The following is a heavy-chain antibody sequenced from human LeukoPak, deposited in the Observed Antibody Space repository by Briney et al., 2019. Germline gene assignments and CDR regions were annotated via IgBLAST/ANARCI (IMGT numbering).Heavy chain of an antibody. V-gene: IGHV1-2*02. D-gene: IGHD3-10*01. CDR1: GYTFTGYY. CDR2: SNPNSGGK. Sequence: ASVEVSCKASGYTFTGYYMHWVRQAPGQGFEWIGWSNPNSGGKNYAQKSQGRVTMTRDMSISTAYMDLSRLRCHNTAVYYCARAPRTYGSGSFTFDPWGQGTLVTVSS. J-gene: IGHJ5*01. CDR3: ARAPRTYGSGSFTFDP.